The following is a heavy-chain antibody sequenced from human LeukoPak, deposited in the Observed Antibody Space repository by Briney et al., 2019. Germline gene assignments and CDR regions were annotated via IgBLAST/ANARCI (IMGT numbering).Heavy chain of an antibody. CDR2: IISIFGTA. Sequence: ASVKVSCKASGGTFSSYAISWVRQAPGQGLEWMGGIISIFGTANYAQKFQGRVTITTDESTSTAYMELSSLRSEDTAEYYCARGTLGSYSGYDLWGQGTLVTVSS. D-gene: IGHD5-12*01. V-gene: IGHV1-69*05. CDR3: ARGTLGSYSGYDL. J-gene: IGHJ4*02. CDR1: GGTFSSYA.